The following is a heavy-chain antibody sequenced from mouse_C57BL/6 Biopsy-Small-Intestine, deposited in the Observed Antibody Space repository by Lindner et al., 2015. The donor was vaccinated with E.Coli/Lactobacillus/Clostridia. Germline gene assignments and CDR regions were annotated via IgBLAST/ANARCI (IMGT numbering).Heavy chain of an antibody. CDR3: ARKGYYSYDMAWFAY. CDR1: GYTFTSYV. D-gene: IGHD2-12*01. CDR2: INPYNDGT. Sequence: VQLQESGPELVKPGASVKMSCKASGYTFTSYVMHWVKQKPGQGLEWIGYINPYNDGTKYNEKFKGKATLTSDKSSSTAYMELSSLTSEDSAVYYCARKGYYSYDMAWFAYWGQGTLVTVSA. V-gene: IGHV1-14*01. J-gene: IGHJ3*01.